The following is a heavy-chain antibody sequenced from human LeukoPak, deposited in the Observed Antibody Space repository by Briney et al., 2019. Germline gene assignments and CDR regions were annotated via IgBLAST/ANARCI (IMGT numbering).Heavy chain of an antibody. CDR2: ISWNSDSI. Sequence: QSGGSLRLSYAASGFRFDDYAMNWVRQAPGKGLEWVSGISWNSDSIGYADSVKGRFTISRDNAKNSLYLQMNSLRAEDTAVYYCAKDCLAVMTTPFDYWGQGTLVTVSS. V-gene: IGHV3-9*01. J-gene: IGHJ4*02. CDR1: GFRFDDYA. D-gene: IGHD4-11*01. CDR3: AKDCLAVMTTPFDY.